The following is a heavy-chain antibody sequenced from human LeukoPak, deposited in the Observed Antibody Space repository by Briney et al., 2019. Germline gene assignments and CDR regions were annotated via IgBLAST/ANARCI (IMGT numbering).Heavy chain of an antibody. D-gene: IGHD1-14*01. CDR2: LYSDGNT. V-gene: IGHV3-53*01. J-gene: IGHJ4*02. Sequence: PGGSLRLSCVVSGITFDYHALTWVRQAPGKGLEWVSVLYSDGNTKYADSVQGRFTISRDNSKNTLYLEMNSLSPDDTAVYYCARGVEPLAANTLAYWGQGTLVTVSS. CDR1: GITFDYHA. CDR3: ARGVEPLAANTLAY.